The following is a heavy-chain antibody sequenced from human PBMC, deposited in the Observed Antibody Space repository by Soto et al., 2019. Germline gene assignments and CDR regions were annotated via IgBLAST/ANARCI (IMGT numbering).Heavy chain of an antibody. D-gene: IGHD6-13*01. Sequence: GWSLRLSCAASGFTFSSYAMSWVRQAPGKGLEWVSAISGSGGSTYYADSVKGRFTISRDNSKNTLYLQMNSLRAEDTAVYYCVREFRYSSSWSSDFCGQGPLLTRSS. CDR1: GFTFSSYA. CDR2: ISGSGGST. CDR3: VREFRYSSSWSSDF. V-gene: IGHV3-23*01. J-gene: IGHJ4*02.